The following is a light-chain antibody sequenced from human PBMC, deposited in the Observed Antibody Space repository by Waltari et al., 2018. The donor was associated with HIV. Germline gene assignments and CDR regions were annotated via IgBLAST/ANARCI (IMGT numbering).Light chain of an antibody. V-gene: IGLV1-47*01. CDR3: DAWDDSLSGRV. CDR1: RSNIGNND. CDR2: RNN. J-gene: IGLJ3*02. Sequence: QSVLTQPPSASGTPGQRVTISCSGSRSNIGNNDVYWFQQLPGTAPKLLIYRNNQRPSGVPDRFTGSKSGTSVSLAISGLRSEDEADYYCDAWDDSLSGRVFGGGTKLTDL.